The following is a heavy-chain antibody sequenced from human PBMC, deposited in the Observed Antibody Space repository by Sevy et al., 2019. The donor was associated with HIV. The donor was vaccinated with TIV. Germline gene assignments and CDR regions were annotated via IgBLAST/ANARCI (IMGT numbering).Heavy chain of an antibody. D-gene: IGHD6-13*01. CDR2: ISGSGGST. V-gene: IGHV3-23*01. J-gene: IGHJ6*02. CDR1: GFTFSSYA. Sequence: GGSLRLSCAASGFTFSSYAMSWVRQAPGKGLEWVSAISGSGGSTYYADSVKGRFTISRDNSKNTLYLQMSSLRAEDTAVYYCAKRVAAAGTYYYYYYGMDVWGQGTTVTVS. CDR3: AKRVAAAGTYYYYYYGMDV.